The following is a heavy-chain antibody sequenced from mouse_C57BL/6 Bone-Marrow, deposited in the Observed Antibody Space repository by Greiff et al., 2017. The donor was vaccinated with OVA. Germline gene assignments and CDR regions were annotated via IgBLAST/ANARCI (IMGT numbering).Heavy chain of an antibody. CDR3: ARRDYYHWYFDV. D-gene: IGHD1-1*01. V-gene: IGHV5-12*01. Sequence: EVKLVESGGGLVQPGGSLKLSCAASGFTFSDYYMYWVRQTPEKRLEWVAYISNGGGSTYYPDTVKGRFTISRDNAKNTLYLQMSRLKSEDTAMYYCARRDYYHWYFDVWGTGTTVTVSS. CDR1: GFTFSDYY. CDR2: ISNGGGST. J-gene: IGHJ1*03.